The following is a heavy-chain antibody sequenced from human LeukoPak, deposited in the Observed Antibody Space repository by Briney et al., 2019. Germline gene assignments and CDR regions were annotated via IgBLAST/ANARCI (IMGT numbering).Heavy chain of an antibody. CDR1: GFTFDDYA. CDR3: AKDFYSTLGGSFDY. CDR2: ISWNSGSI. D-gene: IGHD3-16*01. V-gene: IGHV3-9*01. Sequence: GGSLRLSCAASGFTFDDYAMHWLRQAPGKGLQWVSTISWNSGSIGYADSVKGRFTISRDNAKNSLYLQMNSLRAEDTALYYCAKDFYSTLGGSFDYWGQGTLVTVSS. J-gene: IGHJ4*02.